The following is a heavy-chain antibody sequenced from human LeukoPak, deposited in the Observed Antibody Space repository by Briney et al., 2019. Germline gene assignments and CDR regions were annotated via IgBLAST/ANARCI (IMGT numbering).Heavy chain of an antibody. D-gene: IGHD3-10*01. Sequence: GGSLRLSCAASGFTFSSYTIHWVRQAPGKGLEWVAAIWYDGSNEYYADSVKGRFTISRDNAKNLVFLQMNGLRAEDTAVYYCARGRSITLLRGVAMSDGFDIWGQGAMVAVSS. V-gene: IGHV3-33*01. CDR2: IWYDGSNE. J-gene: IGHJ3*02. CDR1: GFTFSSYT. CDR3: ARGRSITLLRGVAMSDGFDI.